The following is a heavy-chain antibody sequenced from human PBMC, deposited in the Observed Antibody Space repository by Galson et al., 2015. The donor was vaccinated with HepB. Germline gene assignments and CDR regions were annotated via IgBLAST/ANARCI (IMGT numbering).Heavy chain of an antibody. J-gene: IGHJ4*02. V-gene: IGHV1-3*04. CDR2: IDTGNGNT. D-gene: IGHD2-15*01. CDR1: GYTFTSSA. Sequence: SVKVSCKASGYTFTSSAMHWVRQAPGQRLEWMGWIDTGNGNTRYSQKFQGRVTISSDTSANTAYMELSSLRSEDTAMYYCARAQRDIVVVHPPDYWGQGTLVMVSS. CDR3: ARAQRDIVVVHPPDY.